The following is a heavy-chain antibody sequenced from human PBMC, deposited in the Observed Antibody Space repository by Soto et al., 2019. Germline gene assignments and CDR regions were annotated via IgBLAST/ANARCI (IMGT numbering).Heavy chain of an antibody. CDR1: GGSIRNYY. J-gene: IGHJ4*02. V-gene: IGHV4-59*01. Sequence: AETLSLTCTVSGGSIRNYYWSWIRQPPGEGLEWIGYVYSSGSTHYNPSLQSRVTISVDTSKNQVSLKVNSVTAADTAVYYCARDHPHSYGVYYFDYWGQGTPVTVSS. CDR2: VYSSGST. CDR3: ARDHPHSYGVYYFDY. D-gene: IGHD5-18*01.